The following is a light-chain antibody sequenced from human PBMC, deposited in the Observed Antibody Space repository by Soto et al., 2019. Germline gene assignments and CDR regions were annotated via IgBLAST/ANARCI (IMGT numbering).Light chain of an antibody. Sequence: DIQMTQSPSTLSASVGDRVSITCRASQGISSWLAWYQQKPGKPPKVLIYHASTLESGVPSRFSGSGSGTEFTLTISALQPDDFATYYCQQYSDYYTFGQGTKVEVK. CDR3: QQYSDYYT. CDR2: HAS. V-gene: IGKV1-5*01. J-gene: IGKJ1*01. CDR1: QGISSW.